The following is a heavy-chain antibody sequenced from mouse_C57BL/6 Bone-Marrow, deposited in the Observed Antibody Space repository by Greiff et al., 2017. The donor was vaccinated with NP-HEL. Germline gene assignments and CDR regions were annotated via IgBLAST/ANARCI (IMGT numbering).Heavy chain of an antibody. D-gene: IGHD2-2*01. CDR1: GYTFTSYW. CDR3: MVTTCYYAMDY. Sequence: QVQLQQPGAELVRPGSSVKLSCKASGYTFTSYWMHWVKQRPIQGLEWIGNIDPSDSETHYNQKFKDKATLTVDKSSSTAYMQLSSLTSEDSAVYYCMVTTCYYAMDYWGQGTSVTVSS. J-gene: IGHJ4*01. V-gene: IGHV1-52*01. CDR2: IDPSDSET.